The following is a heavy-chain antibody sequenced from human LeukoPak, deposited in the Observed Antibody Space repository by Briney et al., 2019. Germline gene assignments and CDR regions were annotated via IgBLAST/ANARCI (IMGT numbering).Heavy chain of an antibody. CDR1: GGSFSGYY. D-gene: IGHD3-10*01. CDR2: IYYSGST. V-gene: IGHV4-59*08. Sequence: SETLSLTCAVYGGSFSGYYWSWIRQPPGKGLEWIGYIYYSGSTNYNPSLKSRVTISVDTSKNQFSLKLSSVTAADTAVYYCARLRVGVWFGELLLDYWGQGTLVTVSS. CDR3: ARLRVGVWFGELLLDY. J-gene: IGHJ4*02.